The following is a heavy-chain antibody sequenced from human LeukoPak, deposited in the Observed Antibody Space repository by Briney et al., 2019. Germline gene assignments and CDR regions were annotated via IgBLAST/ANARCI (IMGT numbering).Heavy chain of an antibody. D-gene: IGHD5-12*01. V-gene: IGHV1-24*01. CDR3: ARARRATTSYYMDV. J-gene: IGHJ6*03. CDR1: GYTLTELS. Sequence: ASVKVSCKVSGYTLTELSMHWVRQAPGKGLEWMGRFDPEDGETIYAQKFQGRVTITRNTSISTAYMELSSLRSEDTAVYYCARARRATTSYYMDVWGKGTTVTVSS. CDR2: FDPEDGET.